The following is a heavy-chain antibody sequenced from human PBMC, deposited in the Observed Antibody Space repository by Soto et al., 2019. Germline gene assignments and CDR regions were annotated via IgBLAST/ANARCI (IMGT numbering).Heavy chain of an antibody. CDR1: GGTFSSYA. J-gene: IGHJ4*02. V-gene: IGHV1-69*13. Sequence: SVKVSCKASGGTFSSYAISWVRQAPGQGLEWMGGIIPIFGTANYAQKFQGRVTITADESTSTAYMELSSLRSEDTAVYYCARDPGGCSGGSCYSDGDPPDYWGQGTLVTVSS. D-gene: IGHD2-15*01. CDR3: ARDPGGCSGGSCYSDGDPPDY. CDR2: IIPIFGTA.